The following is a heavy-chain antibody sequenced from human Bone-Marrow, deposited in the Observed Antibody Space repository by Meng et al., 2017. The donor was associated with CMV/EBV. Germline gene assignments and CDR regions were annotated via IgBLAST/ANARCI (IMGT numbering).Heavy chain of an antibody. V-gene: IGHV4-31*03. Sequence: LRLSCTVSGGSISSGGYYWSWIRQHPGKGLEWIGYIYYSGSTYYNPSLKSRVTISVDTSKNQFSLKLSSVTAADTAVYYCARVLENPHYDFWSGPYYYGMDVWGRGTTVTVSS. D-gene: IGHD3-3*01. CDR2: IYYSGST. CDR3: ARVLENPHYDFWSGPYYYGMDV. CDR1: GGSISSGGYY. J-gene: IGHJ6*02.